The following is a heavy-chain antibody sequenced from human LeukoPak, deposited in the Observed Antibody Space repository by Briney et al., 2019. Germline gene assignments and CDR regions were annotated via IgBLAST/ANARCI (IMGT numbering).Heavy chain of an antibody. J-gene: IGHJ4*02. Sequence: ASVKVSCKASGYTFTGYYMQWVRQAPGQGLEWMGWINPNSGGTNYAQKFQGRVTMTRDTSISTAYMELSRLRSDDTAVYYCASGYYDSSGYYYGLDYWGQGTLVTVSS. V-gene: IGHV1-2*02. CDR1: GYTFTGYY. CDR3: ASGYYDSSGYYYGLDY. CDR2: INPNSGGT. D-gene: IGHD3-22*01.